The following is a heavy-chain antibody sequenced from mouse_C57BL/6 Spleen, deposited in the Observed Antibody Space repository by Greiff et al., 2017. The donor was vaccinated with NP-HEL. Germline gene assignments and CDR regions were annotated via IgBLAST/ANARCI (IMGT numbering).Heavy chain of an antibody. Sequence: VQLQQSGPELVKPGASVKISCKASGYAFSSSWMNWVKQRPGKGLEWIGRIYPGDGDTNYNGKFKGKATLTADKSSSTAYMQLSSLTSEDSAVYFCARFGNGYWGHGTTLTVSS. V-gene: IGHV1-82*01. CDR1: GYAFSSSW. CDR3: ARFGNGY. J-gene: IGHJ2*01. CDR2: IYPGDGDT. D-gene: IGHD2-1*01.